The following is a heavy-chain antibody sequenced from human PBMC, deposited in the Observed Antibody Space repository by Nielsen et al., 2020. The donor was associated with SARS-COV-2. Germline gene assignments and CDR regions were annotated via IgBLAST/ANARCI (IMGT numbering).Heavy chain of an antibody. CDR3: ASSLPGRPSDY. CDR2: IIPIFGTA. J-gene: IGHJ4*02. D-gene: IGHD1-26*01. V-gene: IGHV1-69*06. CDR1: GGTFSSYA. Sequence: SVKVSCKASGGTFSSYAISWVRQAPGQGLEWMGGIIPIFGTANYAQKFQGRVTITADKSTSTAYMELSSLRSEDTAVYYCASSLPGRPSDYWGQGTLVTVSS.